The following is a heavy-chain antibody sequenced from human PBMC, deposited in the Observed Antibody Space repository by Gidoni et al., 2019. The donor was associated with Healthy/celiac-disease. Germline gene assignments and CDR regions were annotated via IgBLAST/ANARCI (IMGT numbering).Heavy chain of an antibody. Sequence: QVQLQQWGAGLLKPSETLSLTCAVYGGSFSGYYWSWIRQPPGKGLEWIGEINHSGSTNYNPSLKSRVTISVDTSKNQFSLKLSSVTAADTAVYYCARGFRRVKGYSSSWYPFDYWGQGTLVTVSS. D-gene: IGHD6-13*01. J-gene: IGHJ4*02. V-gene: IGHV4-34*01. CDR3: ARGFRRVKGYSSSWYPFDY. CDR1: GGSFSGYY. CDR2: INHSGST.